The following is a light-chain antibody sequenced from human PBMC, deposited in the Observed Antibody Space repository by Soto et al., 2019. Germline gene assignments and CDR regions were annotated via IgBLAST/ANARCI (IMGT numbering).Light chain of an antibody. V-gene: IGKV1-5*01. Sequence: DIQMTQSPSTLSASVGDTATFTCRASQSIRNWLAWYQQKPGKAPKLLIYDASTLERGVPSRFSGSGSGTEFTLSISSLQPDDFATYYCQQYDSSSGYTFGQGTKVDIK. CDR1: QSIRNW. CDR3: QQYDSSSGYT. J-gene: IGKJ2*01. CDR2: DAS.